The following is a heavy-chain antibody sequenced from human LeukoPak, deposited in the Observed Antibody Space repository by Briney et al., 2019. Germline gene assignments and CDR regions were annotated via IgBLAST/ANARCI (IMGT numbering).Heavy chain of an antibody. J-gene: IGHJ4*02. Sequence: GGSLRLSCAASGFTFSSYEMNWVRQAPGKWLEWVSYINSSGSTIYYADSVKGRFTISRDNAKNSLYLQMNSLRAEDTAVYYCARWLKDIVVVVAEPSFDYWGQGTLVTASS. V-gene: IGHV3-48*03. CDR2: INSSGSTI. D-gene: IGHD2-15*01. CDR3: ARWLKDIVVVVAEPSFDY. CDR1: GFTFSSYE.